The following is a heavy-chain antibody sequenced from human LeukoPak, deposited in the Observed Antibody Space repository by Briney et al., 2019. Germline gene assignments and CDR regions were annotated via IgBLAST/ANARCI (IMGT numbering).Heavy chain of an antibody. CDR2: ISSSSSTI. V-gene: IGHV3-48*04. D-gene: IGHD3-9*01. CDR1: GFTFSSYS. Sequence: GGSLRLSCAASGFTFSSYSMNWVRQAPGKGLEWVSYISSSSSTIYYADSVKGRFTISRDNAKNSLYLQMNSLRAEDTAVYYCARGALTGYSPPDYWGQGTLVTVSS. CDR3: ARGALTGYSPPDY. J-gene: IGHJ4*02.